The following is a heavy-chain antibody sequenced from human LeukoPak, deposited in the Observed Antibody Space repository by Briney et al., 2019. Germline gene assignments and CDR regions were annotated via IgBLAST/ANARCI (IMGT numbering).Heavy chain of an antibody. J-gene: IGHJ4*02. CDR3: ARGPYYSPYNGSGSYRNGNYFDY. CDR2: INHSGST. D-gene: IGHD3-10*01. CDR1: GGSFSGYY. V-gene: IGHV4-34*01. Sequence: SETLSLTCAVYGGSFSGYYWSWIRQPPGKGLEWIGEINHSGSTNYNPSLKSRVTISVDTSKNQFSLKLSSVTAADTAVYYYARGPYYSPYNGSGSYRNGNYFDYWGQGTLVTVSS.